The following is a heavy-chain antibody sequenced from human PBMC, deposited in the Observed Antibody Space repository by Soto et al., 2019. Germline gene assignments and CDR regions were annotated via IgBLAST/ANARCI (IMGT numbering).Heavy chain of an antibody. CDR1: GFIFSDYT. J-gene: IGHJ5*02. D-gene: IGHD1-20*01. CDR3: AKDSGCVNNACAYDP. CDR2: ISRGSDYI. V-gene: IGHV3-21*01. Sequence: EVQLLESGGGLVKPGGSLRLTCAASGFIFSDYTMNWVRQAPGKGLEWVSSISRGSDYIFYADTVKGRFTISRDNARNSLYRQMTSLRAEDTAVYYCAKDSGCVNNACAYDPWGQGTLVTVSS.